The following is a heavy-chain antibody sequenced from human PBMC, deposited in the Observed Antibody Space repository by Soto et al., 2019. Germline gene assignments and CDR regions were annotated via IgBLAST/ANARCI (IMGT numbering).Heavy chain of an antibody. D-gene: IGHD3-10*01. V-gene: IGHV4-59*12. CDR3: AIGVTMVRGVGYYFDY. CDR1: GSSMTTYY. J-gene: IGHJ4*02. CDR2: IYYSGIGIT. Sequence: PSETLSLTCSVSGSSMTTYYWHWIRQAPGKGLECIGYIYYSGIGITDYNPSLKSRGTISVDTSKKQFSLQLSSVTAADTAVYYCAIGVTMVRGVGYYFDYWGQGTLVTVSS.